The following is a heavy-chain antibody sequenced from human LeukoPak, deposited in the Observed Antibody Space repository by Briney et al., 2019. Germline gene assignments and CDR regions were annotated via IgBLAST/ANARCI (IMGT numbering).Heavy chain of an antibody. CDR2: IKQDGSAK. Sequence: GGSLRLSCAASGFTFRSHWMTWVRQAPGKGLEWAASIKQDGSAKYYVDSVKGRFTISRDNAKNSVFLQMNSLRAEDTAVYYCAKGSRWFPGADSWGQGTLVTVSS. J-gene: IGHJ4*02. CDR3: AKGSRWFPGADS. D-gene: IGHD2-2*01. CDR1: GFTFRSHW. V-gene: IGHV3-7*01.